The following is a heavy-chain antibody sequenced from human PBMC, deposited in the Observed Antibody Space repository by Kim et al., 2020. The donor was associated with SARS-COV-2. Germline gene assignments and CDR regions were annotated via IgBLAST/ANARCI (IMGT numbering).Heavy chain of an antibody. V-gene: IGHV4-39*01. CDR3: ASTNVLRYFDWLSPSGGWFDP. CDR1: GGSISSSSYY. Sequence: SETLSLTCTVSGGSISSSSYYWGWIRQPPGQGLEWIGSIYYSGSTYYNPSLKSRVTISVDTSKNQFSLKLSAVTAADTAVYYCASTNVLRYFDWLSPSGGWFDPWGQGTLVTVSS. D-gene: IGHD3-9*01. J-gene: IGHJ5*02. CDR2: IYYSGST.